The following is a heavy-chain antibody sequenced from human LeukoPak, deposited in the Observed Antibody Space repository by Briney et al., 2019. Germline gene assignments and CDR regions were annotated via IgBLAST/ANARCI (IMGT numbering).Heavy chain of an antibody. Sequence: WASVKVSCKASGGTFSSYAISWVRQAPGQGLEWMGGIIPIFGTANYAQKFQGRVTITTDESTSTAYMELSSLRSEDTAVYYCARGGGQLLSPTTYYYYMDVWGKGTTVTVSS. CDR1: GGTFSSYA. V-gene: IGHV1-69*05. CDR3: ARGGGQLLSPTTYYYYMDV. CDR2: IIPIFGTA. J-gene: IGHJ6*03. D-gene: IGHD2-2*01.